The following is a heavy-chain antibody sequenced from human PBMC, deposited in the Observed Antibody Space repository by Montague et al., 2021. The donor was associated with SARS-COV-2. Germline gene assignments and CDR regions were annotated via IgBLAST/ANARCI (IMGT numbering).Heavy chain of an antibody. CDR1: VFSLSTSGMC. CDR3: ARIRDYDILTGSYSGFDY. Sequence: PALVKPTQTLTLTCTFSVFSLSTSGMCVSWIRQPPGKALEWLALIAWDDDKYCSTSLKTRLPISKDTSKNQVVLTMTNMDPVDTATYYCARIRDYDILTGSYSGFDYWGQGTMVTVSS. CDR2: IAWDDDK. V-gene: IGHV2-70*01. J-gene: IGHJ4*02. D-gene: IGHD3-9*01.